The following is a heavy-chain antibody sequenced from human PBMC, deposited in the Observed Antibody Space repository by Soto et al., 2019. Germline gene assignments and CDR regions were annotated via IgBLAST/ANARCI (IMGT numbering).Heavy chain of an antibody. V-gene: IGHV4-39*01. CDR1: GGSISSSSYY. D-gene: IGHD5-12*01. CDR2: IYYSGST. CDR3: ARAKGYDPPYYYYYMDV. Sequence: SETLSLTCTVSGGSISSSSYYWGWIRQPPGKGLEWIGYIYYSGSTNYNPSLKSRVTISVDTSKNQFSLKLSSVTAADTAVYYCARAKGYDPPYYYYYMDVWGKGTTVTVSS. J-gene: IGHJ6*03.